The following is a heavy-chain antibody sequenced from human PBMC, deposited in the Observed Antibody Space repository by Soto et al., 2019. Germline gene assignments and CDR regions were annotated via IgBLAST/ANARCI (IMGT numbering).Heavy chain of an antibody. CDR2: IYYSGST. Sequence: QVQLQESGPGLVKPSQTLSLTCTVSGGSISSYDYYWSWIRQPPGKGLECIGYIYYSGSTYYNPSLESRVTISVDPSKTQLSLKLSSVTAAATAVYYCPRTLRRGPPFDSWGQGTLVTVSS. V-gene: IGHV4-30-4*01. CDR3: PRTLRRGPPFDS. J-gene: IGHJ4*02. CDR1: GGSISSYDYY. D-gene: IGHD3-10*01.